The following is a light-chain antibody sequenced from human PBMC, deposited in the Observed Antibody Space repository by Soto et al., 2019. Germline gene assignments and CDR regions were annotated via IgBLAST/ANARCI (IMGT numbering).Light chain of an antibody. CDR2: LEGSGSY. J-gene: IGLJ3*02. CDR1: SGHSSYI. V-gene: IGLV4-60*02. Sequence: QLVLTKSSSASASLGSSVKLTCTLSSGHSSYIIAWHQQQPGKAPRYLMKLEGSGSYNKGSGVPDRFSGSSSGADRYLTISNLQFEDEADSYCETWDSNTHTVFGGGTKLTVL. CDR3: ETWDSNTHTV.